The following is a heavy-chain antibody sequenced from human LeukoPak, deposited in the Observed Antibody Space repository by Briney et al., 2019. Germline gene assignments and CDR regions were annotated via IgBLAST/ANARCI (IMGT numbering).Heavy chain of an antibody. J-gene: IGHJ4*02. Sequence: GGSLRLSCAASGFTVSRNYMSWVRQAPGKGLEWVSVIYSGGNTYYADSVKGRFTISRHNLKNTLYLQMNSLRAEDTAVYYCVRGGGGTGTFDYWGQGTLVTVPS. V-gene: IGHV3-53*04. CDR1: GFTVSRNY. CDR3: VRGGGGTGTFDY. D-gene: IGHD1-1*01. CDR2: IYSGGNT.